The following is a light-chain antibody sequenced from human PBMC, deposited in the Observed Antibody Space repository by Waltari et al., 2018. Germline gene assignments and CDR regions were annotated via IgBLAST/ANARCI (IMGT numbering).Light chain of an antibody. CDR3: QALGTGAWV. CDR1: ILGNKY. J-gene: IGLJ3*02. Sequence: SYELTQPPSVSGSPGQTARLPCSGDILGNKYASWYQQKPGQSPLLVIYQDTKRPSEIPERFSGSKSANAATLTITGTQAMDEADYYCQALGTGAWVFGGGTKLTVL. CDR2: QDT. V-gene: IGLV3-1*01.